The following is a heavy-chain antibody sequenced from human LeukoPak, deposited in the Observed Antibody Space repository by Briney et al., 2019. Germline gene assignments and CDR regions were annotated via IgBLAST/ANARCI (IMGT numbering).Heavy chain of an antibody. CDR1: GFTFSSSA. CDR2: ISNNGGYT. CDR3: ARGFWTGVEY. J-gene: IGHJ4*02. Sequence: GGSLRLSCAASGFTFSSSAMSWVRQAPGKGLEWVSAISNNGGYTYYADSVQGRFTISRDNSKSTLRLQMNSLRAEDTAVYYCARGFWTGVEYWGQGALVTVSS. D-gene: IGHD3/OR15-3a*01. V-gene: IGHV3-23*01.